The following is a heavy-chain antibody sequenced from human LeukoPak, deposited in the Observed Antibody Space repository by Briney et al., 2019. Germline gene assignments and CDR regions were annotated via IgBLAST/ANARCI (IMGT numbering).Heavy chain of an antibody. Sequence: GGSLRLSCAASGFTFDDYGMSWVRQVPGRGLEWICGINWNSGVTGYADSVKGRFNISRDNAKNSLFLQMNSLRDEDTAFYYVARGDGPTVTADSSQTWGQGTLVTVS. J-gene: IGHJ1*01. CDR2: INWNSGVT. D-gene: IGHD2-21*02. CDR1: GFTFDDYG. V-gene: IGHV3-20*04. CDR3: ARGDGPTVTADSSQT.